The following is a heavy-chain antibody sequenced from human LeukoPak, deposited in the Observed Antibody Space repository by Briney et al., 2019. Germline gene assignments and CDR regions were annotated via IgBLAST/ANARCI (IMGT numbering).Heavy chain of an antibody. J-gene: IGHJ4*02. D-gene: IGHD4-17*01. CDR1: GGTFSSYA. V-gene: IGHV1-69*06. Sequence: SVKVSCKASGGTFSSYAISWVRQAPGQGLEWMGGIIPIFGTANYAQKFQGRVTITADKSTSTAYMELSSLKSEDTAVYYCARGHYGDSYFDYWGQGTLVTVSS. CDR3: ARGHYGDSYFDY. CDR2: IIPIFGTA.